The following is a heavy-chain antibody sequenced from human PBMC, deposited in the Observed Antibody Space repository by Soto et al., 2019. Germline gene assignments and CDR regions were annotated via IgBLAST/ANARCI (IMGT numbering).Heavy chain of an antibody. Sequence: EVQLVDSGGGLVQPGGSLRLSCAASGFTFSSYWMSWVRQTPGKGLEWVATMRQDGREEHYVDFVKGRFTISRDNAKSSLYLQMNSLRAEDTAVYYCVRGGGSAHCPYYFDCWGQGTQVTVSS. CDR1: GFTFSSYW. V-gene: IGHV3-7*01. CDR3: VRGGGSAHCPYYFDC. J-gene: IGHJ4*02. CDR2: MRQDGREE. D-gene: IGHD2-15*01.